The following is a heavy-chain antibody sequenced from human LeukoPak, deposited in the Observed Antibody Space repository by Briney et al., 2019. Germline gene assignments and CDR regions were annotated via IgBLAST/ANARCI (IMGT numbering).Heavy chain of an antibody. V-gene: IGHV4-59*01. Sequence: SETLSLTCTVSGGSISSYYWSWIRQPPGKGLEWIGYIYYSGSTNYNPSLKSRVTISVDTSKNQFSLKLSSVSAADTAVYYCARDRYSRYYYYYMDVWGKGTTVTVSS. CDR1: GGSISSYY. J-gene: IGHJ6*03. D-gene: IGHD6-13*01. CDR3: ARDRYSRYYYYYMDV. CDR2: IYYSGST.